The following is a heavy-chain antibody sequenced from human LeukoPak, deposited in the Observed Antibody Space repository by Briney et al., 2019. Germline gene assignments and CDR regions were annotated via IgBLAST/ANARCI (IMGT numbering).Heavy chain of an antibody. CDR2: IYYSGST. CDR3: VLHYYGSGSSDNWFDP. D-gene: IGHD3-10*01. CDR1: GGSISSRSYY. J-gene: IGHJ5*02. V-gene: IGHV4-39*07. Sequence: SETLSLICTVSGGSISSRSYYWGWIRQPPGKGLEWIGSIYYSGSTYHNPSLKSRVTISVDTSKNQFSLKLSSVTAADTAVYYCVLHYYGSGSSDNWFDPWGQGTLVTVSS.